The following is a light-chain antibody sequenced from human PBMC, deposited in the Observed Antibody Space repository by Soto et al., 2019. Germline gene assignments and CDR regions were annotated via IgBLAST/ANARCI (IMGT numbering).Light chain of an antibody. V-gene: IGLV2-14*03. Sequence: QSALTQPASVSGSPGQSITISCTATSSDVGGFTYVSWYQHHPAKAPKLMICDVSNRPSGVSNRFSGSKSGNTASLTISGLQTEDEAHYYCASYTSTTTVVFGGGTKLTVL. CDR1: SSDVGGFTY. CDR3: ASYTSTTTVV. CDR2: DVS. J-gene: IGLJ2*01.